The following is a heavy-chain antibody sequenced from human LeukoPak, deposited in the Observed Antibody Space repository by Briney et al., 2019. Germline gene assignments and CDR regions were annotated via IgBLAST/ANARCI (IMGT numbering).Heavy chain of an antibody. J-gene: IGHJ4*02. Sequence: SKTLSFTCTDSGGSISSSSYYIGWIRQPPVNRLEWRGSIHYSGSTYYNPSLKSRVNISVDTSKHQFYLKLSSVTAADTAVFFFFKQKTAYDILTGETYYFDYWGQGTLVTVSS. CDR1: GGSISSSSYY. CDR2: IHYSGST. V-gene: IGHV4-39*01. CDR3: FKQKTAYDILTGETYYFDY. D-gene: IGHD3-9*01.